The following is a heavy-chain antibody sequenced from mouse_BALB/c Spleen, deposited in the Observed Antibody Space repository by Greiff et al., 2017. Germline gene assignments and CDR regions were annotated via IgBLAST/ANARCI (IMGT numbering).Heavy chain of an antibody. CDR1: GYTFTSYY. D-gene: IGHD2-10*01. Sequence: QVQLQQSGAELVKPGASVKLSCKASGYTFTSYYMYWVKQRPGQGLEWIGEINPSNGGTNFNEKFKSKATLTVDKSSSTAYMQLSSLTSEDSAVYYCTRWPPYYGNYEAMDYWGQGTSVTVSS. CDR2: INPSNGGT. CDR3: TRWPPYYGNYEAMDY. J-gene: IGHJ4*01. V-gene: IGHV1S81*02.